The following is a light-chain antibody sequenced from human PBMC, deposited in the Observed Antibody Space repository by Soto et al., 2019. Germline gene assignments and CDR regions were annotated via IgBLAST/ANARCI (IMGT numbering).Light chain of an antibody. V-gene: IGKV1-5*03. CDR3: QQYFTYSQM. J-gene: IGKJ1*01. CDR1: RNIGSW. CDR2: KAS. Sequence: DIKMTQSPSTLSASVGERVTITCRARRNIGSWLAWYQQKPGKAPKSLIYKASSLESGVPSRFSGSGSGTEFTLTISILQPDDFATYYCQQYFTYSQMFGQGTKVEIK.